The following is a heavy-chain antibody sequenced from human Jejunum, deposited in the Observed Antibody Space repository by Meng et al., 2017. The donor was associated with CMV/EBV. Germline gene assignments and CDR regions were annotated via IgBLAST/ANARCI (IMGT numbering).Heavy chain of an antibody. J-gene: IGHJ4*02. Sequence: QVQLPESGPGLVSPSETLSLTCTVSGGSVNNYYWSWIRQSAGKGLEWIGRFYSSDTYNYHPSLDSRVTMSLDTSKNQFSLNLRSVTAADTATYYCARGPGASTREGFDYWGLGTPVTVSS. D-gene: IGHD1-26*01. CDR3: ARGPGASTREGFDY. V-gene: IGHV4-4*07. CDR1: GGSVNNYY. CDR2: FYSSDTY.